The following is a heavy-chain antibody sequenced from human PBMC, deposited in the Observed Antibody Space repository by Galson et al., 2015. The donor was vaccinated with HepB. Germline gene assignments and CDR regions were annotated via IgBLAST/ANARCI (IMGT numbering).Heavy chain of an antibody. V-gene: IGHV3-30*04. CDR2: ISYDGSNK. Sequence: SLRLSCAASGFTFSSYAMHWVRQAPGQGLEWVAVISYDGSNKYYADSVKGRFTISRDNSKNTLYLQMNSLRAEDTAVYYCAGSVVPAAIPGETYYYYGMDVWGQGTTVTVSS. CDR3: AGSVVPAAIPGETYYYYGMDV. J-gene: IGHJ6*02. CDR1: GFTFSSYA. D-gene: IGHD2-2*01.